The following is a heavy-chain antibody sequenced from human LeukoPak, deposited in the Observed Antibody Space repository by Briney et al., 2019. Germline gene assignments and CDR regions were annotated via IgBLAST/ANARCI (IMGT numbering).Heavy chain of an antibody. D-gene: IGHD3-9*01. CDR3: MRRTEYDILSGKNFGQYYFDY. CDR2: ISSSGAYI. J-gene: IGHJ4*02. V-gene: IGHV3-21*01. Sequence: GGSLRLSCAASGFTFSSYSMNWVRQAPGKGLEWVSSISSSGAYIYYADSVKGRFTISRDNGKNSLYLQMNSLRDEDTAVYYRMRRTEYDILSGKNFGQYYFDYWGQGTLVTVSS. CDR1: GFTFSSYS.